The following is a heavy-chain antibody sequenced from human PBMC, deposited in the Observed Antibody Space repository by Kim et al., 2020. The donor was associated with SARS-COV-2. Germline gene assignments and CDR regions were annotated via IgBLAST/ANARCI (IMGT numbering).Heavy chain of an antibody. CDR3: TRVPGTPLAFWDAFD. CDR1: GFTFSDSA. J-gene: IGHJ3*02. D-gene: IGHD1-1*01. CDR2: IRSKANGYAT. Sequence: GGSLRLSCGASGFTFSDSAMHWVRQASGKGLEWVGRIRSKANGYATAYIESVRGRFTISRDDSRNTAYLQMNSLKTADTAVYYCTRVPGTPLAFWDAFD. V-gene: IGHV3-73*01.